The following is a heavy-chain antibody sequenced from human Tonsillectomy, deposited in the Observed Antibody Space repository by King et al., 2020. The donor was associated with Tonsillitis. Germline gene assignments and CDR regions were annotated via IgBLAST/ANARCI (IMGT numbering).Heavy chain of an antibody. CDR3: ARGSDSSGYYGDYFDY. J-gene: IGHJ4*02. V-gene: IGHV3-74*01. D-gene: IGHD3-22*01. Sequence: VQLVESGGGLVQPGGSLRLSCAAPGFTFSSYWMHWVRHAPGKGLVWVSRINSDGSSTSYADSVKGRFTISRANAKNTLYLQMNSLRAEDTAVYYCARGSDSSGYYGDYFDYWGQGTLVTVSS. CDR1: GFTFSSYW. CDR2: INSDGSST.